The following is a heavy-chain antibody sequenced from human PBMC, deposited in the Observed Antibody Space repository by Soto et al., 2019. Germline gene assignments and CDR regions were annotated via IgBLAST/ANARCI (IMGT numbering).Heavy chain of an antibody. D-gene: IGHD6-6*01. CDR2: INPSGDTT. V-gene: IGHV1-46*03. J-gene: IGHJ4*02. Sequence: VSVKGSCKTSGYTFTRYYMDWVRQAPGQGLEWMGIINPSGDTTSYAQKFQGRVTMTRDTSTSTVYMELSTLRSEDTAVYYCASEEYSSSSPSFDYWGQGTLVTVSS. CDR1: GYTFTRYY. CDR3: ASEEYSSSSPSFDY.